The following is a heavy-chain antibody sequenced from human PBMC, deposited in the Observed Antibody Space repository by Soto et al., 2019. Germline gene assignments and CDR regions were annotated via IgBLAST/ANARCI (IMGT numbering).Heavy chain of an antibody. D-gene: IGHD1-1*01. J-gene: IGHJ6*02. CDR2: IYYSGST. CDR1: GDSISSGGYY. V-gene: IGHV4-31*03. Sequence: QVQLHESGPGLVKPSQTLSLTCTDSGDSISSGGYYWSWIRQHPGKGLEWIGYIYYSGSTYYNPSLKSRVTISVDTSKNQFSLKLSSVTAADTAVYYCARQQLERRTGYYYYGMDVWGQGTTVTVSS. CDR3: ARQQLERRTGYYYYGMDV.